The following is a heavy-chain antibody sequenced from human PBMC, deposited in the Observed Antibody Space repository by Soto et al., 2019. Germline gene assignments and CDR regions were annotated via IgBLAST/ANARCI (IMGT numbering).Heavy chain of an antibody. J-gene: IGHJ6*02. CDR1: GGSISSGGYY. CDR3: ARVASLGIAAARGYRMDF. D-gene: IGHD6-13*01. V-gene: IGHV4-31*03. Sequence: SETLSLTCTVSGGSISSGGYYWSWIRQHPGKGLEWIGYIYYSGSTYYNPSLKSRVTISVDTSKNQFSLKLSSVTAADTAVYYCARVASLGIAAARGYRMDFWGQGTTVTVSS. CDR2: IYYSGST.